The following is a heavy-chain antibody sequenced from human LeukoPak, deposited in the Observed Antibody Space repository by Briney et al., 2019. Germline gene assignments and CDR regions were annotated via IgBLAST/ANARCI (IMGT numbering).Heavy chain of an antibody. CDR2: IYYSGST. V-gene: IGHV4-59*01. CDR3: ARDNWGLYYYYGMDV. J-gene: IGHJ6*02. Sequence: PSETLSLTCTVSGGSISSYYWSWIRQPPGKGLEWIGYIYYSGSTNYNPSLKSRVTISVGTSKNQFSLKLSSVTAADTAVYYCARDNWGLYYYYGMDVWGQGTTATVSS. CDR1: GGSISSYY. D-gene: IGHD7-27*01.